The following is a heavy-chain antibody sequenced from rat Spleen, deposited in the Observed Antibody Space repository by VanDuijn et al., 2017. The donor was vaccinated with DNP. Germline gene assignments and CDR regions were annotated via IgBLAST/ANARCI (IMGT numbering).Heavy chain of an antibody. V-gene: IGHV5S13*01. J-gene: IGHJ2*01. CDR1: EFTFSKSD. CDR3: ATHRGGAFDY. CDR2: ISPGGGNT. Sequence: EVQLVESGGGLVQPGRSLKLSCAASEFTFSKSDVAWVRQAPTKGLEWVAAISPGGGNTYYRDSVKGRFTISRDNVKNTLYLHMGSLRSEDTATYYCATHRGGAFDYWGQGVMVTVSS.